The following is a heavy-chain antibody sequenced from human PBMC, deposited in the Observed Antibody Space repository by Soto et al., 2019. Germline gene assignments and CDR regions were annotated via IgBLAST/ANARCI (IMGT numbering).Heavy chain of an antibody. CDR3: AKDGRGDYYYYYGMDV. J-gene: IGHJ6*02. CDR2: ISSSSSYI. D-gene: IGHD3-10*01. Sequence: GGSLRLSCAASGFTFSSYSMNWVRQAPGKGLEWVSSISSSSSYIYYADSVKGRFTISRDNSKNTLYLQMNSLRAEDTAVYYCAKDGRGDYYYYYGMDVWGQGTTVTVSS. V-gene: IGHV3-21*01. CDR1: GFTFSSYS.